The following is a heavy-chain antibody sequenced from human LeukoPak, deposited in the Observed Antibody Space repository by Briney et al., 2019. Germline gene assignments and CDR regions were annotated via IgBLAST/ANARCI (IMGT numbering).Heavy chain of an antibody. CDR2: ISAYSGHT. Sequence: ASVKVSCKASGYXFTNFGITWVRQAPGQGLEWMGWISAYSGHTNYAQKLQGRVTMTTDTSTSTAYMELRSLRSDDTAVYYCARDRAGGSCQEWGQGTLVTVSS. V-gene: IGHV1-18*01. D-gene: IGHD2-15*01. CDR1: GYXFTNFG. CDR3: ARDRAGGSCQE. J-gene: IGHJ4*02.